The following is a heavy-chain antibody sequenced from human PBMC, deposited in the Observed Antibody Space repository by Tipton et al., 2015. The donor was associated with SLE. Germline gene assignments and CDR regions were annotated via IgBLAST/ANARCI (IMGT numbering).Heavy chain of an antibody. CDR1: GGSISSYY. V-gene: IGHV4-59*01. Sequence: TLSLTCTVSGGSISSYYWSWIRQPPGKGLEWIGYIYYSGSTSYNPSLKSRVTISVDTSQNQFSLKLTSVTAADTAVYYCARDTSYYDIPTGYYYYGLDVWGQGTTVTVSS. CDR2: IYYSGST. CDR3: ARDTSYYDIPTGYYYYGLDV. D-gene: IGHD3-9*01. J-gene: IGHJ6*02.